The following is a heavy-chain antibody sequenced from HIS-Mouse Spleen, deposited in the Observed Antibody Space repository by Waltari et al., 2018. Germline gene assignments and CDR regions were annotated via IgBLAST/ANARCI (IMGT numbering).Heavy chain of an antibody. Sequence: QVQLQESGPGLVKPSETLSLTCTVSGCSIRSYYWSWIRQPPGKGLEWIGYIYYSGSTNYNPSLKSRVTISVDTSKNQFSLKLSSVTAADTAVYYCARQYCTNGVCYDYWGQGTLVTVSS. J-gene: IGHJ4*02. CDR3: ARQYCTNGVCYDY. CDR1: GCSIRSYY. CDR2: IYYSGST. D-gene: IGHD2-8*01. V-gene: IGHV4-59*08.